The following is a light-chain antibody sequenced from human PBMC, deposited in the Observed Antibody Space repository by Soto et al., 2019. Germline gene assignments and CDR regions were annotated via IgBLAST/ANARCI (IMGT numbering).Light chain of an antibody. CDR3: QQYDEWPLT. CDR2: DSS. CDR1: QSVDRS. J-gene: IGKJ3*01. V-gene: IGKV3-15*01. Sequence: VMTQSPATLSVSPGEGATLSCRASQSVDRSLAWYQQKPGQAPRLLIFDSSTRATGIPAKFRGSGSGTEFTLTISSLQSEDFAIFYCQQYDEWPLTFGPGTKVDI.